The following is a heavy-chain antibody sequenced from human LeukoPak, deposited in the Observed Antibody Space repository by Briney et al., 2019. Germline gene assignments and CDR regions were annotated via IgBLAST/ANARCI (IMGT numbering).Heavy chain of an antibody. CDR3: ARYLGFGELRTYYYGMDV. CDR1: GFTFSSYA. V-gene: IGHV3-53*01. Sequence: GGSLRLSCAASGFTFSSYAMSWVRQAPGKGLEWVSGIYSGGSTYYADSVKGRFTIARDNSKNTLYLQMNSLRAEDTAVYYCARYLGFGELRTYYYGMDVWGQGTTVTVSS. CDR2: IYSGGST. D-gene: IGHD3-10*01. J-gene: IGHJ6*02.